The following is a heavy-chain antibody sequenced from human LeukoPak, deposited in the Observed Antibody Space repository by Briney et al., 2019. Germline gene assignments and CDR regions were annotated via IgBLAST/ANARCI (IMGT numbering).Heavy chain of an antibody. CDR1: GFNLSNNY. D-gene: IGHD3-22*01. J-gene: IGHJ3*02. CDR3: ARDSRQDYYDSSGYLWFAFDI. Sequence: GGSLRLSCAASGFNLSNNYMSWVRQAPGKGLEWVSVIYSGGSTYYADSVKGRFTISRDNSKNTLYLQMNSLRAEDTAVYYCARDSRQDYYDSSGYLWFAFDIWGQGTMVTVSS. V-gene: IGHV3-53*01. CDR2: IYSGGST.